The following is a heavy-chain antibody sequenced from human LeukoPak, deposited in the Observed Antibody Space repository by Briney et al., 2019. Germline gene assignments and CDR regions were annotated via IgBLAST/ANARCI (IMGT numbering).Heavy chain of an antibody. CDR3: ARGANDYWFAFDY. V-gene: IGHV3-11*04. CDR1: GFTLSDYY. J-gene: IGHJ4*02. D-gene: IGHD3-16*01. CDR2: ISSGGRTI. Sequence: KTAGSLRLSCAASGFTLSDYYMSWIRQAPGQGLVWVSYISSGGRTISYTDSVRGRFTISRYNATNSLYLRMHSLRAEDTALYYCARGANDYWFAFDYWGQGTLVTVSS.